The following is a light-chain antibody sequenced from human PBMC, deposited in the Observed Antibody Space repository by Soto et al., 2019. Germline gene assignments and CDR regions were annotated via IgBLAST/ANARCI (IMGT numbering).Light chain of an antibody. V-gene: IGKV3-20*01. CDR1: HTISSSY. CDR2: GIS. Sequence: EIVLTQSPGTLSLSPGERATLSCRASHTISSSYFAWYQQKPGPAPRLLMYGISRRATGIPDRFSGSGSGTDFTLTITRLEPEDFAVYYCQQYVTSSPRTFGQGTKVEIK. J-gene: IGKJ1*01. CDR3: QQYVTSSPRT.